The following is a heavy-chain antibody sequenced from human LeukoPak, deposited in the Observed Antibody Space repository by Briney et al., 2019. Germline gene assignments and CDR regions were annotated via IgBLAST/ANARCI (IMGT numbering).Heavy chain of an antibody. J-gene: IGHJ4*02. D-gene: IGHD2-2*01. V-gene: IGHV1-69*05. CDR3: ARERSEYCSSTSCYHLDY. CDR2: IIPIFGTA. Sequence: GASVKVSCKASGGTFSSYAISWVRQAPGQGLEWMGGIIPIFGTANYAQKFQGRVTITTDESTSTAYMELSSLRSEDTAVYYCARERSEYCSSTSCYHLDYWGQGTLVTVSS. CDR1: GGTFSSYA.